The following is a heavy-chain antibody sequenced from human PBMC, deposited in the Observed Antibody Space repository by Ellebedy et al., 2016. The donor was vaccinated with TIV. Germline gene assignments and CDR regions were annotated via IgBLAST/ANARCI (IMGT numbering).Heavy chain of an antibody. Sequence: GGSLRLSCAASGFPLGNYAMSWVRQAPGKGLEWVSTISGSGDSIYYADSVRGRFTISRDNSKNTLLLHMDSLRAEDTAVYYCATRPLTMIVLAEYFFDYWGQGTLVTVSS. CDR1: GFPLGNYA. J-gene: IGHJ4*02. D-gene: IGHD3-22*01. V-gene: IGHV3-23*01. CDR3: ATRPLTMIVLAEYFFDY. CDR2: ISGSGDSI.